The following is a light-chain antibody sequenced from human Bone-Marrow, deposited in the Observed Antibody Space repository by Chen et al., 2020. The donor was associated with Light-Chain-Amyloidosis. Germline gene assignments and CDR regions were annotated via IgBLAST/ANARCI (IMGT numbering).Light chain of an antibody. J-gene: IGLJ2*01. CDR1: SYNVGNQG. CDR2: RND. V-gene: IGLV10-54*04. CDR3: SAWDISRSAVV. Sequence: QAGLTQPPSVSKGLRQTATLTCTGNSYNVGNQGVAWLQQHQSHPPKLLSYRNDNRPSGISERFSASRSGNTASLTITGLQPEDEADYYCSAWDISRSAVVFGGGTKLTVL.